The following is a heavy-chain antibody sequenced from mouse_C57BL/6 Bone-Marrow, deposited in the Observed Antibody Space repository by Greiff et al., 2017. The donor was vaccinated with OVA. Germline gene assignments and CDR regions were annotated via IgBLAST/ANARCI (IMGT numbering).Heavy chain of an antibody. CDR3: ARGYYSNFFAY. D-gene: IGHD2-5*01. V-gene: IGHV5-4*03. CDR2: ISDGGSYT. CDR1: GFTFSSYA. Sequence: EVKVVESGGGLVKPGGSLKLSCAASGFTFSSYAMSWVRQTPEKRLEWVATISDGGSYTYYPDNVKGRFTISRDNAKNNLYLQMSHLKSEDTAMYYCARGYYSNFFAYWGQGTLVTVSA. J-gene: IGHJ3*01.